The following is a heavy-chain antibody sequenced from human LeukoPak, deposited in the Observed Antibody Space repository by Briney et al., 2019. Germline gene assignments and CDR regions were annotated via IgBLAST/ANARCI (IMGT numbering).Heavy chain of an antibody. J-gene: IGHJ6*04. CDR1: GGTFSSYA. V-gene: IGHV1-69*01. CDR2: IIPIFGTA. CDR3: ASPKGNTLGTNYDILTGPDYYYYGMDV. D-gene: IGHD3-9*01. Sequence: SVKVSCKASGGTFSSYAISWVRQAPGQGLEWMGGIIPIFGTANYAQKFQGRVTITADESTSTAYMELSSLRSEHTAVYYCASPKGNTLGTNYDILTGPDYYYYGMDVWGKGTTVTVSS.